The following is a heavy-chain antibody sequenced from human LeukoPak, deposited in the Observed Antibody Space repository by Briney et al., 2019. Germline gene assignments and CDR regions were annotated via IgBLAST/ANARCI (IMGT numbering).Heavy chain of an antibody. CDR3: AGAQSPMIVEDY. J-gene: IGHJ4*02. Sequence: SVKVSCKASGATFSSYAISWVRQAPGQGLEWMGRIIPILGIANYAQKFQGRVTITADKSTSTAYMELSSLRSEDTAVYYCAGAQSPMIVEDYWGQGTLVTVSS. D-gene: IGHD3-22*01. CDR2: IIPILGIA. CDR1: GATFSSYA. V-gene: IGHV1-69*04.